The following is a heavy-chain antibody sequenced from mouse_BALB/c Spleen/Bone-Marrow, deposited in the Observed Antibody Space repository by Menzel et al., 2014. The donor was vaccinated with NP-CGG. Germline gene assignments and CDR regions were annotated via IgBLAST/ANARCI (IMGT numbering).Heavy chain of an antibody. J-gene: IGHJ3*01. V-gene: IGHV1S29*02. CDR2: IYPYNGGT. Sequence: VQLQQSGPELVKPGASVKISCKASGYTFTDYNMHWVKQSHGKSLEWIGYIYPYNGGTGYNQKFKSKATLTVDNSSSTAYMELRSLPSRDSAVYSGARGGGYDGYYGLAYWGQGTLVTVPA. CDR1: GYTFTDYN. D-gene: IGHD2-3*01. CDR3: ARGGGYDGYYGLAY.